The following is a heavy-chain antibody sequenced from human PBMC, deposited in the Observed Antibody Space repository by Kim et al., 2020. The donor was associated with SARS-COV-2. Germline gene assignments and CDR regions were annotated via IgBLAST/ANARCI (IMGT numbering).Heavy chain of an antibody. J-gene: IGHJ4*02. CDR2: VGANSGDT. CDR1: GYTFTGYY. V-gene: IGHV1-2*02. CDR3: ARVAYDNSGYLTSLFDY. D-gene: IGHD3-22*01. Sequence: ASVKVSCKTSGYTFTGYYIHWVRQAPGQGLEWMGWVGANSGDTHYAQKFQGRVTMTRDTSISTAYMELSSLRSDDTAIYYCARVAYDNSGYLTSLFDYWGQGTRVTVSS.